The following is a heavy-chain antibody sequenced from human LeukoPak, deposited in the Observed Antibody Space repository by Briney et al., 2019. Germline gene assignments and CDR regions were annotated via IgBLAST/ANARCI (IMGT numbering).Heavy chain of an antibody. CDR3: AKGNYYFDY. CDR1: GYTFTGYY. Sequence: GASVKVSCKASGYTFTGYYVHWVRQAPGQGLEWMGRINPKSGDTHSAQNFQGRVTMTRDTSITTAYMELSRLTSDDTAVYYCAKGNYYFDYWGQGTLVTVSS. CDR2: INPKSGDT. J-gene: IGHJ4*02. V-gene: IGHV1-2*06.